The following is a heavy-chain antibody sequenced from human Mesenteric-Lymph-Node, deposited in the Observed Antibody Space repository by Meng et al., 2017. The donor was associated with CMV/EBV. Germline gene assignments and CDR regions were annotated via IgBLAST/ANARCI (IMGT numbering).Heavy chain of an antibody. CDR2: TYYTGRT. Sequence: ESLKISCTVSGGSIDNYYWAWVRQSPGKGLECIAYTYYTGRTNYNPSLESRTTVSLEPSKNQFSLTLSSVTAADTAVYYCARGPGSTIPRNFDPWGQGALVTVSS. V-gene: IGHV4-59*13. CDR3: ARGPGSTIPRNFDP. J-gene: IGHJ5*02. CDR1: GGSIDNYY. D-gene: IGHD3-10*01.